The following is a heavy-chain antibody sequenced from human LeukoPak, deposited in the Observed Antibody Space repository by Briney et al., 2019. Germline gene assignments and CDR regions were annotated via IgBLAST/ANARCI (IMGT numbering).Heavy chain of an antibody. CDR2: MNPNSGNT. Sequence: ASVKVSCKASGYTFTSYDINWVRQATGQGLEWMGWMNPNSGNTGYAQKFQGRVTITRNTSISTAYVELSSLRSEDTAVYYCARGGLQTWYYYMDVWGKGTTVTVSS. CDR3: ARGGLQTWYYYMDV. V-gene: IGHV1-8*03. CDR1: GYTFTSYD. J-gene: IGHJ6*03.